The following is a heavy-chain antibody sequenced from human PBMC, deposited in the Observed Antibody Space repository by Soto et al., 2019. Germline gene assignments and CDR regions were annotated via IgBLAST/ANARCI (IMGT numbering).Heavy chain of an antibody. V-gene: IGHV4-59*01. CDR2: IYYSGST. J-gene: IGHJ4*02. Sequence: QVQLQESGPRLVKPSETLSLTCIVSGGSISNYYWSWIRQPPGKGLEWIGYIYYSGSTNYNPSLQRRATLSVDTSKNQFSLKLSSVTAADTAVYYCARAVLPATAPFDYWGQGTLVTVSS. CDR3: ARAVLPATAPFDY. CDR1: GGSISNYY. D-gene: IGHD2-2*01.